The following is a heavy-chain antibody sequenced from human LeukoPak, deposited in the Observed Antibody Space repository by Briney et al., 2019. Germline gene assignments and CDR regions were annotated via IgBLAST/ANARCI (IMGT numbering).Heavy chain of an antibody. V-gene: IGHV3-7*01. CDR3: ARWGGSSWPPFDY. CDR1: GFTFSSYW. CDR2: IKQDGSEK. J-gene: IGHJ4*02. Sequence: PGGSLRLSCAASGFTFSSYWMSWVRQAPGKGLEWVANIKQDGSEKYYVDSVKGRFTISRDNAKNSLYLQMNSLRAEDTAVYYCARWGGSSWPPFDYWGQGTLVTVSS. D-gene: IGHD6-13*01.